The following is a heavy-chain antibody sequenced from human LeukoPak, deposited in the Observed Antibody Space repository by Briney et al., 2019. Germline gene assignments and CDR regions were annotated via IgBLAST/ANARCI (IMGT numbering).Heavy chain of an antibody. CDR3: ARIYGDYEQTDY. J-gene: IGHJ4*02. V-gene: IGHV1-69*04. CDR1: GGTFSSYA. CDR2: IIPILGIA. Sequence: SVKVSCKASGGTFSSYAISWVRQAPGQGLEWMGRIIPILGIANYAQKFQGRVTMTTDTSTSTAYMELRSLRSDVTAVYYCARIYGDYEQTDYWGQGTLVTVSS. D-gene: IGHD4-17*01.